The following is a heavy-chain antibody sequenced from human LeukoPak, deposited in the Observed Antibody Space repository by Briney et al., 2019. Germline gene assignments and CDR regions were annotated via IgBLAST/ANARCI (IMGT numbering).Heavy chain of an antibody. CDR3: AREPSGSYYFDY. Sequence: SETLSLTCTVSGYSISSGYYWGWIRQPPGKGLEWIGSIYHSGSTYYNPSLKSRVTISVDMSKNQFSLKLSSVTAADTAVYYCAREPSGSYYFDYWGQGTLVTVSS. D-gene: IGHD1-26*01. CDR1: GYSISSGYY. V-gene: IGHV4-38-2*02. CDR2: IYHSGST. J-gene: IGHJ4*02.